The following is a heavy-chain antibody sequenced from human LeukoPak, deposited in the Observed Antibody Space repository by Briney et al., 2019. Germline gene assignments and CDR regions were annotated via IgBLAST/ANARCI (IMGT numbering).Heavy chain of an antibody. CDR3: ARAEVGYDYVWGNPRRYDY. CDR1: GYTFTSYG. D-gene: IGHD3-16*01. Sequence: ASVKVSCKASGYTFTSYGISWVRQAPGQGLEWMGWISAYNGNTNYAQKLQGRVTMTTDTSTSTAYMELRSLRSDDTAVYYCARAEVGYDYVWGNPRRYDYWGQGTLVTVSS. J-gene: IGHJ4*02. CDR2: ISAYNGNT. V-gene: IGHV1-18*01.